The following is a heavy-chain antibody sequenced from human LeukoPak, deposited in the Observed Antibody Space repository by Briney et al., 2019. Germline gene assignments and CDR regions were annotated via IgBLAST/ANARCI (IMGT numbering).Heavy chain of an antibody. D-gene: IGHD6-19*01. V-gene: IGHV3-21*01. Sequence: GGSLRLSCSASGFPFISYLMKSVRQTPGKGLEWDQPISSSSSYIYYAASVKDHFPIPRDNAKNSLYLQMSSLRAEDTAVYYCARDSAGYSSGWSPYYFDYWGQGTLVNVSS. CDR3: ARDSAGYSSGWSPYYFDY. CDR1: GFPFISYL. J-gene: IGHJ4*02. CDR2: ISSSSSYI.